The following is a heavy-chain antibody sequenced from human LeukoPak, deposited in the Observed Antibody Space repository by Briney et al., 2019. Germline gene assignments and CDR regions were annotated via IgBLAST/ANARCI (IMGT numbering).Heavy chain of an antibody. J-gene: IGHJ4*02. CDR1: GFTFRSYE. CDR3: ARKGGSGLDSDY. CDR2: ISSSGSTI. V-gene: IGHV3-48*03. Sequence: PGGSLRLSCAASGFTFRSYEMNWGRLAPGKGLEWVSYISSSGSTIYYAEFVKGRFTISRDNAKNSLYLQMNSLRAEDTAVYYCARKGGSGLDSDYWGQGTLVTVSS. D-gene: IGHD3-16*01.